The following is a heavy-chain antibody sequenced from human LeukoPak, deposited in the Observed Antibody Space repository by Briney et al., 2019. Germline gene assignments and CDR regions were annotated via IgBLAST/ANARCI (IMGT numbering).Heavy chain of an antibody. CDR3: AANYYGSGSYCYGFDY. Sequence: SATLSLTCTVSGGSISSCTYHWGWLRPPQGKELVWVGSVYYSGTNYYNPSLKSRVTRSVDTSKNQFSLKMSSVTAADTGVYYCAANYYGSGSYCYGFDYWGQGTLVTVSS. CDR1: GGSISSCTYH. D-gene: IGHD3-10*01. V-gene: IGHV4-39*01. J-gene: IGHJ4*02. CDR2: VYYSGTN.